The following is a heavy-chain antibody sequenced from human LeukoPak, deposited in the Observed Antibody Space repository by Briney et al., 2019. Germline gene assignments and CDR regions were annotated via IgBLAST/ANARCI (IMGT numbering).Heavy chain of an antibody. CDR3: AATTMVRGMDV. V-gene: IGHV4-39*01. CDR1: GASISSSSYY. D-gene: IGHD3-10*01. CDR2: IYYRGST. Sequence: SETLSLTCTVSGASISSSSYYWGWIRHPQGKGREGIGSIYYRGSTYYNPSLKSRVTISVDTSKNQFSLKLSSVTAADTAVCYCAATTMVRGMDVWGKGTTVTISS. J-gene: IGHJ6*03.